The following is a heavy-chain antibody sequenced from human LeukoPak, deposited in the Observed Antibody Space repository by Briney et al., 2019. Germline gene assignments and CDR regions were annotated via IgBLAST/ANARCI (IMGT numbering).Heavy chain of an antibody. CDR1: GFTFDDYA. V-gene: IGHV3-9*01. CDR2: ISWNSGSI. J-gene: IGHJ6*03. CDR3: AKEDEYYYYMDV. Sequence: PGGSLRLSCAASGFTFDDYAMHWVRQAPGKGLEWVSGISWNSGSIGCADSVKGRFTISRDNAKNSLYLQMNSLRAEDTALYYCAKEDEYYYYMDVWGKGTTVTVSS.